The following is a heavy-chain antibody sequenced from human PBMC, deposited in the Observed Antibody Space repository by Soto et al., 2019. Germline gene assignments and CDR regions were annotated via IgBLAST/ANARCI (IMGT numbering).Heavy chain of an antibody. CDR2: IYYSGST. D-gene: IGHD2-2*01. CDR1: DGSISSSRYY. Sequence: SETLSLTCTVSDGSISSSRYYWGWIRQPPWNGLEWIGSIYYSGSTYYNPSLKSRVTISVDTSKNQFSLKLSSVTAADTAVYYCARHVKGYCSSSSCPTDFLCQGTLVTVSS. J-gene: IGHJ4*02. CDR3: ARHVKGYCSSSSCPTDF. V-gene: IGHV4-39*01.